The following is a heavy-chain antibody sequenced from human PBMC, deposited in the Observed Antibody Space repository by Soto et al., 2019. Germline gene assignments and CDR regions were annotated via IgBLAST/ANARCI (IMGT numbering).Heavy chain of an antibody. D-gene: IGHD3-16*01. CDR3: VRIRYQLPSSVLWLDP. CDR1: CGFLGESY. V-gene: IGHV4-34*01. J-gene: IGHJ5*02. CDR2: INHVGGT. Sequence: SSETLSLTCAVYCGFLGESYWTWIRQPPGKGLEWIGEINHVGGTNYNPSLKSRVTMSVDTSQNQFSLRLISVTAADTAMYFCVRIRYQLPSSVLWLDPWGQGTPVTVSS.